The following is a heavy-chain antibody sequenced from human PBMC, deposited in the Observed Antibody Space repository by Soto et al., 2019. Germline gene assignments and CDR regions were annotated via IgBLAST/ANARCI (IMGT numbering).Heavy chain of an antibody. CDR3: ARGGGFCGGDCYKGGIDY. J-gene: IGHJ4*02. Sequence: QVQLVESGGGVVQPGRSLRLSCAASGFTFSPYAMHWVRQAPGKGLEWVAVISYDGSNEYNADSVKGRFTISRDNPKNTAYLQMNSLRAEDTAVYYCARGGGFCGGDCYKGGIDYWGQGTLVTVSS. D-gene: IGHD2-21*02. CDR1: GFTFSPYA. CDR2: ISYDGSNE. V-gene: IGHV3-30-3*01.